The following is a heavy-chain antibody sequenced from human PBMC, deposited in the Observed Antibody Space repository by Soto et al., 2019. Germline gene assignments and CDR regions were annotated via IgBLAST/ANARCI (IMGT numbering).Heavy chain of an antibody. V-gene: IGHV4-4*07. D-gene: IGHD2-15*01. CDR2: IYTNGGT. CDR3: AREKDYIDIYPALFDF. CDR1: GSFISTYS. J-gene: IGHJ4*02. Sequence: SETLSLTCAVSGSFISTYSWSWIRQPAGKGLEWIGRIYTNGGTDYNPSLKSRVTMSVDTSKNQFSLKLSSGTAADTAGYYCAREKDYIDIYPALFDFWGQGALVTVSS.